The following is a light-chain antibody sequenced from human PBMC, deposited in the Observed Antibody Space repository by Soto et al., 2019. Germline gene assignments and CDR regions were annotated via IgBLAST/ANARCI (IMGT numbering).Light chain of an antibody. CDR3: NSYTSRRPRV. Sequence: QSVLTQPASVSGSPGQSITISCTGTTSDVGGYNYVSWYQQHPGKAPKLLIYEVDNRPSGVSNRFSGSKSGNTASLTISGPKAEDEAHYYCNSYTSRRPRVFGGGTKVTVL. CDR2: EVD. V-gene: IGLV2-14*01. J-gene: IGLJ3*02. CDR1: TSDVGGYNY.